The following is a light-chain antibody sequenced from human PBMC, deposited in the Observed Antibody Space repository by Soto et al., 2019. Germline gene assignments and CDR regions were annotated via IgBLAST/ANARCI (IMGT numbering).Light chain of an antibody. J-gene: IGLJ2*01. CDR1: SSDVGSYNY. CDR2: EVR. Sequence: QSVLTQXASVSGSPGQSITISCTGTSSDVGSYNYVSWYQQHPGKAPKLMIYEVRNRPSGVSDRFSGSKSGKTASLTIFGLQAEDEAGYYCSSYTTSTTQVFGGGTKITVL. V-gene: IGLV2-14*01. CDR3: SSYTTSTTQV.